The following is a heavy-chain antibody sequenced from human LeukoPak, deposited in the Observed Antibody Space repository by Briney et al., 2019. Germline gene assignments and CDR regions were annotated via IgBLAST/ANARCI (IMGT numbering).Heavy chain of an antibody. Sequence: SETLSLTCTVSGGSISSYYWSWIRQPPGKGLEWIGYIYYSGSTNYNPSLKSRVTISVDTSKNQFSLKLSSVTAADTAVYYCAXXSSGWYGAFDIWGQGTMVTVSS. D-gene: IGHD6-19*01. CDR2: IYYSGST. CDR3: AXXSSGWYGAFDI. V-gene: IGHV4-59*01. CDR1: GGSISSYY. J-gene: IGHJ3*02.